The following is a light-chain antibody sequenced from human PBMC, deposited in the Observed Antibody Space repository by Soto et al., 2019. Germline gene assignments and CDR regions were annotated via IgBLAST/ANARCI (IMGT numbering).Light chain of an antibody. Sequence: DIQMTQSPSSLSASVRDSVTITCRASQSIDRYLHWYQHKPGQAPKLLIFRVSSLQRGVPSRFSGSGSGTHFTLVISSLQPEDFATYYCQQTYSTPLTFGGGTKVES. CDR1: QSIDRY. J-gene: IGKJ4*01. CDR3: QQTYSTPLT. V-gene: IGKV1-39*01. CDR2: RVS.